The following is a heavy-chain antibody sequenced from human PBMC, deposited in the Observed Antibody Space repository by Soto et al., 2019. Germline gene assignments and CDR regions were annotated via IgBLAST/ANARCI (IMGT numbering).Heavy chain of an antibody. CDR2: IYSDGSGT. Sequence: GGSLRLSCAASGFTFSNYWMHWVRQAPGKGLVWVSRIYSDGSGTMYADSVKGRFTISRDNAKSTLYLQMNSLRPEDTAVYYCATLNSFGSDYWGRGTLVTVSS. V-gene: IGHV3-74*03. J-gene: IGHJ4*02. D-gene: IGHD5-18*01. CDR3: ATLNSFGSDY. CDR1: GFTFSNYW.